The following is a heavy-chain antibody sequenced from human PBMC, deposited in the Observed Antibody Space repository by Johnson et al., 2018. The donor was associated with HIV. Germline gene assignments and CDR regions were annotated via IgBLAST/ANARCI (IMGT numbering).Heavy chain of an antibody. D-gene: IGHD2-15*01. CDR1: GFTFSSYA. Sequence: QVQLVESGGGLVQPGGSLRLSCAASGFTFSSYAMHWVRQAPGKGLEWVAVISYDGSNKYYADSVKGRFTISRDNAKNSLYLQMNSLRAEDTALYYCARDLRVVVAAPIGAATSHVFDIWGQGTMVTVSS. J-gene: IGHJ3*02. CDR2: ISYDGSNK. V-gene: IGHV3-30*04. CDR3: ARDLRVVVAAPIGAATSHVFDI.